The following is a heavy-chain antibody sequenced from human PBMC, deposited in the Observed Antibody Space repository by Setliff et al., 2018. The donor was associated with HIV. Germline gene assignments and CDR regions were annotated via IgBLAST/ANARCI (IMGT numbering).Heavy chain of an antibody. V-gene: IGHV4-59*01. Sequence: SETLSLTCTVSGGSINYYYWNWIRQSPGKGLEWVGFIGYSGSTSYNPSLNSRVTISVDTSKNQFSLKLSSVSTADTAVYYCARWGENSGRPDWRAFDIWGQGTMVTVSS. CDR3: ARWGENSGRPDWRAFDI. J-gene: IGHJ3*02. D-gene: IGHD1-26*01. CDR2: IGYSGST. CDR1: GGSINYYY.